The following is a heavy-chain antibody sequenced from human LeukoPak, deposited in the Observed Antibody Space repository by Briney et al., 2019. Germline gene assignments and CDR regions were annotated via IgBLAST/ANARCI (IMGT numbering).Heavy chain of an antibody. CDR1: GFTFSSYG. V-gene: IGHV3-30*03. J-gene: IGHJ4*02. Sequence: GGTLRLSCAASGFTFSSYGVSWVRQAPGKGLEWVAVISYDGSNKYYADSVKGRFTISRDNSKNTLYLQMNSLRAEDTAVYFDYWGQGTLVTVSS. CDR3: Y. CDR2: ISYDGSNK.